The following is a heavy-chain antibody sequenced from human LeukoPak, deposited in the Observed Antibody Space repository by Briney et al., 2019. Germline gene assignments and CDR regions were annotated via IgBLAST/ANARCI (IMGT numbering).Heavy chain of an antibody. CDR3: ARVGSSSWGYYFDY. CDR1: GYTFTSYG. Sequence: ASVKVSCKASGYTFTSYGISWVRQAPGQGLEWMGWINPNSGGTNYAQKFQGRVTMTRDTSISTAYMELSRLRSDDTAVYYCARVGSSSWGYYFDYWGQGTLVTVSS. V-gene: IGHV1-2*02. D-gene: IGHD6-13*01. J-gene: IGHJ4*02. CDR2: INPNSGGT.